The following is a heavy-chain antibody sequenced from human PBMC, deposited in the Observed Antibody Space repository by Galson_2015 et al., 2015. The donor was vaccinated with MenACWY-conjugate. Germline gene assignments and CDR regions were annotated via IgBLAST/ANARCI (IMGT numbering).Heavy chain of an antibody. CDR3: ARVKGQSWADTLDI. Sequence: SVKVSCKASGGTFSSNAVSWVRQAPGQGLEWMGGIIPISGVSNFAQKFQGRVTITADESTSTAYMELSSLRSGDTAVYYCARVKGQSWADTLDIWGQGTMVTVSS. J-gene: IGHJ3*02. CDR1: GGTFSSNA. V-gene: IGHV1-69*13. CDR2: IIPISGVS.